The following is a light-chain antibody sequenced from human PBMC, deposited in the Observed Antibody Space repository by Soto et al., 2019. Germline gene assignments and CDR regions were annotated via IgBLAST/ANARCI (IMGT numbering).Light chain of an antibody. V-gene: IGKV1-39*01. CDR3: QQTDDLPRYT. J-gene: IGKJ2*01. CDR1: QNIRTY. CDR2: AAS. Sequence: DIQMTQSPRFLSASVGDRVTITCRASQNIRTYLTWYQQKPGKGPTVLIYAASTLQRGVPSRFSGSTTGTDFTLTITGLQPEDSATYYCQQTDDLPRYTFGQGTKLEMK.